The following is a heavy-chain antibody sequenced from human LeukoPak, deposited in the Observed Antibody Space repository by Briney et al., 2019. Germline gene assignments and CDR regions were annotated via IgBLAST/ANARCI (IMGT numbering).Heavy chain of an antibody. D-gene: IGHD5-18*01. CDR1: GGSISSYY. V-gene: IGHV4-59*01. J-gene: IGHJ4*02. Sequence: TSETLSLTCTVSGGSISSYYWSWIRQPPGKGLEWIGYIYYSGSTNYNPSLKSRVTISVDTSKNQFSLKLSSVTAADTAVYYCARSGYSYYFDYWGQGTLVTFSS. CDR3: ARSGYSYYFDY. CDR2: IYYSGST.